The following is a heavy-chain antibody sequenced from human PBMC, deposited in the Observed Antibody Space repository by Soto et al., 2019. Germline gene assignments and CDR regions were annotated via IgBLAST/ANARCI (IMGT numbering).Heavy chain of an antibody. Sequence: GGSLRLSCAASGFTFSSYAMSWVRQAPGKGLEWVSAISGSGGSTYYADSVKGRFTISRDNSKNTLYLQMNSLRAEDTAVYYCAKRTEAAGIQGVRIYYYMDVWGKGTTVTVSS. D-gene: IGHD6-13*01. J-gene: IGHJ6*03. CDR3: AKRTEAAGIQGVRIYYYMDV. CDR1: GFTFSSYA. V-gene: IGHV3-23*01. CDR2: ISGSGGST.